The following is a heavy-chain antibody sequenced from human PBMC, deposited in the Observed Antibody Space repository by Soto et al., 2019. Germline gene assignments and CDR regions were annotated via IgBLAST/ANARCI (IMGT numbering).Heavy chain of an antibody. CDR2: INHSGST. D-gene: IGHD5-18*01. V-gene: IGHV4-34*01. CDR1: CGSFSGYY. Sequence: SETLSLTCAVYCGSFSGYYWSWIRQPPGKGLEWIGEINHSGSTNYNPSLKSRVTLSVDTSKDQFSLKLSSVTAADTAVYYCARQKGYSYGYVVDDWGHGTLVPV. CDR3: ARQKGYSYGYVVDD. J-gene: IGHJ4*01.